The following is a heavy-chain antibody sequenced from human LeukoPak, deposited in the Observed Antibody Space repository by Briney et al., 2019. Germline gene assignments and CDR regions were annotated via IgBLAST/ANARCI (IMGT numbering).Heavy chain of an antibody. Sequence: KTSETLSLTCAVSGDSISSNNYYWGWIRQPPGKGLEWIGTIYYSGSTFYNPSLKSRVTMSVDTSKNQFSLRLSSVTAADTAVYYCARDPGAYYYYYMDVWGKGITVTVSS. V-gene: IGHV4-39*07. CDR2: IYYSGST. CDR1: GDSISSNNYY. CDR3: ARDPGAYYYYYMDV. J-gene: IGHJ6*03.